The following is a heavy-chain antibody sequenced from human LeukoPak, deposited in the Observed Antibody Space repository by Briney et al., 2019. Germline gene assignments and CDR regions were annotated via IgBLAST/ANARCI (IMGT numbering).Heavy chain of an antibody. CDR1: GYIFTNYG. CDR2: INVYNGHT. Sequence: ASVKVSCKPSGYIFTNYGVSWVRQAPGQGLEWMGWINVYNGHTIYAQEFQGRVTLTTDTSTSTAHMDLRSLRSDDTAVYYCATDRGGYSSSWELDYWGQGTLVTVSS. CDR3: ATDRGGYSSSWELDY. D-gene: IGHD6-13*01. V-gene: IGHV1-18*01. J-gene: IGHJ4*02.